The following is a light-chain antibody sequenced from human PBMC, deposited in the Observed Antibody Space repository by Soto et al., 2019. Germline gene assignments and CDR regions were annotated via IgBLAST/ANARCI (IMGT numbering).Light chain of an antibody. CDR1: QSVSSN. V-gene: IGKV3-15*01. J-gene: IGKJ2*01. Sequence: EIVMTQTPATLSVSPAERATLSCRASQSVSSNLAWYQKKPGQAPRLLIYGASTRATGIPARFSGSGSATEFTLTISSLQSEDFVVYYCQQYNNWPPYTFGQGTKLEIK. CDR2: GAS. CDR3: QQYNNWPPYT.